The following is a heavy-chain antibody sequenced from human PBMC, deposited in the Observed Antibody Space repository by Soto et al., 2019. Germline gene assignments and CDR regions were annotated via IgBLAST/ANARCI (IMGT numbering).Heavy chain of an antibody. Sequence: QLQLQESGSGLVKPSQTLSLTCAVSGGPISSGGYSWSWIRQPPGKGLEWLGYTYHNGSTYYNPSRKSRVTTSVDRSKNQFSLKLSSVTAADTAVYYCARGGDWNYVFDYWGQGTLVTVSS. CDR3: ARGGDWNYVFDY. V-gene: IGHV4-30-2*01. J-gene: IGHJ4*02. CDR2: TYHNGST. D-gene: IGHD1-7*01. CDR1: GGPISSGGYS.